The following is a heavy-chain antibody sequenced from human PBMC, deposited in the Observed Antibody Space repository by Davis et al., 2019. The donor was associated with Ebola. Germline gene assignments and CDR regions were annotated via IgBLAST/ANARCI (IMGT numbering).Heavy chain of an antibody. CDR1: GFTFDDYT. CDR3: AKEYSSSSDLYYYALDV. J-gene: IGHJ6*02. V-gene: IGHV3-43*01. CDR2: ISWDGGST. D-gene: IGHD6-6*01. Sequence: GESLKISCAASGFTFDDYTMHWVRQAPGKGLEWVSLISWDGGSTYYADSVKGRFTISRDNSKSSLYLQMNSLRTEDTALYYCAKEYSSSSDLYYYALDVWGQGTTVTVSS.